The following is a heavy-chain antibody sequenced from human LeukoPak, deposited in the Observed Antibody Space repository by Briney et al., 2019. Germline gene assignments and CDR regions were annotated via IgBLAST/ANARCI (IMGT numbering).Heavy chain of an antibody. D-gene: IGHD7-27*01. J-gene: IGHJ3*02. CDR1: GGSFSGYY. CDR2: INHSGST. CDR3: ARGDWGLNASDI. V-gene: IGHV4-34*01. Sequence: SETLSLTCAVYGGSFSGYYWSWIRQSPGKGLEWIGQINHSGSTNYSPPLKSRLTLSVDTSQNQFSLKLNSVTAADTAVYYCARGDWGLNASDIWGQGTMVTVSS.